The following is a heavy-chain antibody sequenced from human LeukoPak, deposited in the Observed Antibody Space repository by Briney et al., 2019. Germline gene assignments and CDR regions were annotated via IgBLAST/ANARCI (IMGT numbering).Heavy chain of an antibody. V-gene: IGHV4-30-4*01. CDR1: GDFISNGDHY. Sequence: PSETLSLTCTVSGDFISNGDHYWNWIRQAPGKGLEWIGYIFHSGSTYYNPSLRSRLTVSLDTSKNQFSLKLTSVTAADSAVYYCVRGRSTGTIDYWGQGTLVTVSS. D-gene: IGHD2-2*01. CDR3: VRGRSTGTIDY. CDR2: IFHSGST. J-gene: IGHJ4*02.